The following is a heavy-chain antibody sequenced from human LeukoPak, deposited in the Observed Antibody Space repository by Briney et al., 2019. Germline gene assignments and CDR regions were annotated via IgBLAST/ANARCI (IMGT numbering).Heavy chain of an antibody. V-gene: IGHV1-18*01. J-gene: IGHJ4*02. D-gene: IGHD1-26*01. CDR2: ICAYNGNR. CDR3: ARNLSWELRPMEY. CDR1: GYTFTSYG. Sequence: ASVKVSCKASGYTFTSYGISWVRQAPGPGLEWMGWICAYNGNRNYAQKLQGRVTMTTDTSTSTAYMQLRILITDDTAVYYCARNLSWELRPMEYWGQGTLVTVSS.